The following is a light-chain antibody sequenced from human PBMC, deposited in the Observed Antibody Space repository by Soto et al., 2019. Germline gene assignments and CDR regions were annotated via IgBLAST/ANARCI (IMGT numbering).Light chain of an antibody. Sequence: EIVLTQSPGTLSLSPGERATLSCRASQSVSSSYLAWYQQKPGQAPRLLIYGASIKATGIPDRFSGSGSGTDFTLTISRLEAEDFAVYYCQQYGSSPPYTFGQGTKLEIK. CDR1: QSVSSSY. J-gene: IGKJ2*01. CDR2: GAS. CDR3: QQYGSSPPYT. V-gene: IGKV3-20*01.